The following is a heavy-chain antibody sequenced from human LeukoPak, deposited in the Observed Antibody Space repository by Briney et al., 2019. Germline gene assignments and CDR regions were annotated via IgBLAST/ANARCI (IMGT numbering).Heavy chain of an antibody. CDR3: AKSGKARIAVAGADY. Sequence: GGSLRLSCAASAFTFSSYAMTWVRQAPGKGLEWVSAIASGGGTTYYADSVKGRFTISRDNSKNTLYLQMDSRRAEDTAVYYCAKSGKARIAVAGADYWGQGTPVTVSS. J-gene: IGHJ4*02. CDR2: IASGGGTT. CDR1: AFTFSSYA. V-gene: IGHV3-23*01. D-gene: IGHD6-19*01.